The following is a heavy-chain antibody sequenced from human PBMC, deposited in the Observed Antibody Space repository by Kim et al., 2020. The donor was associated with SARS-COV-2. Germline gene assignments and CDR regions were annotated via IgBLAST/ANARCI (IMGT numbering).Heavy chain of an antibody. V-gene: IGHV1-24*01. CDR1: GCTLTELS. J-gene: IGHJ4*02. CDR3: ATEYSSGCYKGGFDY. D-gene: IGHD6-19*01. Sequence: ASVKVSCKVSGCTLTELSMHWVRQAPGKGLEWMGGFNPEDGETIYAQKFQGRVTMTEDKSTDTAYMELSSLRSDDTAVYSFATEYSSGCYKGGFDYWGQGTLVTVSS. CDR2: FNPEDGET.